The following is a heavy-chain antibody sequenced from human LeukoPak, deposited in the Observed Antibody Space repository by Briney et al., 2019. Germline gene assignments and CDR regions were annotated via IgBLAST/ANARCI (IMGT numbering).Heavy chain of an antibody. D-gene: IGHD2-15*01. Sequence: PGGSLRLSCAASGFTFSSYGMHWVRQAPGKGLEWVAVISYDGSNKYYADSVKGRFTISRDNSKNTLYLQMNSLRAEDTAVYYCARKGYCSGGSCYSGGNWFDPWGQGTLVTVSS. V-gene: IGHV3-30*03. J-gene: IGHJ5*02. CDR1: GFTFSSYG. CDR2: ISYDGSNK. CDR3: ARKGYCSGGSCYSGGNWFDP.